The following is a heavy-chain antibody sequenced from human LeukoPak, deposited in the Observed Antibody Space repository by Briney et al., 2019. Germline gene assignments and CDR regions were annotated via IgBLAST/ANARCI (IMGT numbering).Heavy chain of an antibody. Sequence: ASVKVSCKASGYTYSGYYMHWVRQAPGQGLEWMGWNNPNSGDTNYAQKFQGRVTMTRDTSIRTAYMELSRVRSDDTAVYYCARDSGLGYSGYDLAWWGQGNRVTVSS. CDR3: ARDSGLGYSGYDLAW. CDR1: GYTYSGYY. V-gene: IGHV1-2*02. D-gene: IGHD5-12*01. CDR2: NNPNSGDT. J-gene: IGHJ4*02.